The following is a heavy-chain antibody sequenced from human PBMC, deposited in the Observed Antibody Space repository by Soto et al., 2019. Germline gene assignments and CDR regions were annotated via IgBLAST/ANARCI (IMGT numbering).Heavy chain of an antibody. CDR2: IHHSGST. CDR1: GGSISGYY. CDR3: ARHQPNRLGDWFDP. Sequence: TSETLSLTCTVSGGSISGYYWIWIRQSPGKGLEWIGYIHHSGSTNYNPSLKSRVTISVDTSKNQFSLRLSSVTAADTAVYYCARHQPNRLGDWFDPWGQGILVTVSS. D-gene: IGHD3-10*01. J-gene: IGHJ5*02. V-gene: IGHV4-59*08.